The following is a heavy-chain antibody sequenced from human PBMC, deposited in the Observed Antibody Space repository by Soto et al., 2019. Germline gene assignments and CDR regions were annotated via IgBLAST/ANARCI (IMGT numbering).Heavy chain of an antibody. D-gene: IGHD3-22*01. V-gene: IGHV3-23*01. J-gene: IGHJ5*02. CDR3: AKAXXXXSSGYYT. CDR2: ISGSGGST. Sequence: EVQLLESGGGLVQPGGSLRLSCAASGFTFSSYAMSWVRQAPGKXLEWVSAISGSGGSTYYADSVKGRFTISRDNSKNTLYLQMNSLRXEDTAVXXXAKAXXXXSSGYYTWGQGTLVTVSS. CDR1: GFTFSSYA.